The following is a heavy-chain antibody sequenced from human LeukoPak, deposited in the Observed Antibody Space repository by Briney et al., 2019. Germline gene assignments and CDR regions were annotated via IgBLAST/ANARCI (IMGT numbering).Heavy chain of an antibody. CDR1: GFTFSSYR. Sequence: GGSLRLSCAASGFTFSSYRMSWVRQAPGKGLEWVSSISDSGVFTYYADSVKGRFTISRDNSKNTLYLQMNSLRAEDTAVYYCARRYCSGGFCYSFDYWGLGTLVTVSS. V-gene: IGHV3-23*01. CDR2: ISDSGVFT. D-gene: IGHD2-15*01. CDR3: ARRYCSGGFCYSFDY. J-gene: IGHJ4*02.